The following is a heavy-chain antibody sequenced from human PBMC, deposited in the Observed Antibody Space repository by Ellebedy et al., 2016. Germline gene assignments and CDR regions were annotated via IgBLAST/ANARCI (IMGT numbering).Heavy chain of an antibody. D-gene: IGHD5-18*01. J-gene: IGHJ4*02. Sequence: GESLKISXAVSGLPFSTFFMSWVRQAPGKGLEWVATISGGGDSRYFADSVKGRFTISRDNSKNTLYLQMNSLRVDDTAVYYCRYGHYSNVWGQGTLVTVS. V-gene: IGHV3-23*01. CDR3: RYGHYSNV. CDR2: ISGGGDSR. CDR1: GLPFSTFF.